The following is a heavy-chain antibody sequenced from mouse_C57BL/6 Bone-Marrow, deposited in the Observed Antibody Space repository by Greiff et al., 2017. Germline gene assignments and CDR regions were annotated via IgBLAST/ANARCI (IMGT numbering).Heavy chain of an antibody. Sequence: QVHVKQSGAELARPGASVKLSCKASGYTFTSYGISWVKQRTGQGLEWIGEIYPRSGNTYYNEKFKGKATLTADKSSSTAYMELRSLTSEDSAVYFCARRLTGLAYWGQGTLVTVSA. CDR3: ARRLTGLAY. V-gene: IGHV1-81*01. CDR1: GYTFTSYG. D-gene: IGHD4-1*01. CDR2: IYPRSGNT. J-gene: IGHJ3*01.